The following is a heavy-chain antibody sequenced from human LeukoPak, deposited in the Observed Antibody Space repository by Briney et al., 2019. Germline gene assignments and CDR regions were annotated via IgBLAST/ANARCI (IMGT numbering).Heavy chain of an antibody. V-gene: IGHV3-53*01. CDR1: GFTVSSNY. Sequence: PGGSLRLSCAASGFTVSSNYMSWVRQAPGKGQEWVSVIYSGGSTYYADSVKGRFTISRDNSKNTLYLQMNSLRAEDTAVYYCARVDTYSYGYDYWGQGTLVTVSS. CDR3: ARVDTYSYGYDY. J-gene: IGHJ4*02. D-gene: IGHD5-18*01. CDR2: IYSGGST.